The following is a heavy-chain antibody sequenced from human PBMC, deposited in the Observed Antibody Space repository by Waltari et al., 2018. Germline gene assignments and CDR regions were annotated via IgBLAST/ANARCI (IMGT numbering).Heavy chain of an antibody. D-gene: IGHD6-19*01. J-gene: IGHJ4*02. CDR1: GGSISSGSYY. CDR2: IYTSGST. Sequence: QVQLQESGPGLVKPSQTLSLTCTVSGGSISSGSYYWSWIRQPAGKGLEWIGYIYTSGSTNYNPSLESRVTISVDTSKNQFSLKLSSVTAADTAVYYCASREVAGAFDYWGQGTLVTVSS. CDR3: ASREVAGAFDY. V-gene: IGHV4-61*09.